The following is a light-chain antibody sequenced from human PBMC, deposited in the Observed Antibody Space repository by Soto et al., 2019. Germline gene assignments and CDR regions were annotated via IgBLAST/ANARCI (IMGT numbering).Light chain of an antibody. CDR1: RSVSSY. CDR2: DAS. Sequence: EIVLTQSPATLSLSPGESATLSCRATRSVSSYLAWYQQKPGQAPRLLIYDASNRATGIPARFSGSGSGTDFTLTISSLEPEDFAVYYCQQRSNWPTFGQGTKVDI. V-gene: IGKV3-11*01. J-gene: IGKJ1*01. CDR3: QQRSNWPT.